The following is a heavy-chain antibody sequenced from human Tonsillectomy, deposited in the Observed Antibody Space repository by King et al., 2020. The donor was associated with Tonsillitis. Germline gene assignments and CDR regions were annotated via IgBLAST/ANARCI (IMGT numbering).Heavy chain of an antibody. J-gene: IGHJ2*01. CDR1: GGSISSYY. V-gene: IGHV4-59*01. Sequence: VQLQESGPGLVKPSETLSLTCTVSGGSISSYYWSWIRQPPGKGLEWIGYIYYSGSTNYNPSLKSRVTISVDTSKNQFSLKLSSVTAADTAVYYCARGGAAYYDFCSGYSHWYFDLWGRGTLVTVSS. CDR2: IYYSGST. CDR3: ARGGAAYYDFCSGYSHWYFDL. D-gene: IGHD3-3*01.